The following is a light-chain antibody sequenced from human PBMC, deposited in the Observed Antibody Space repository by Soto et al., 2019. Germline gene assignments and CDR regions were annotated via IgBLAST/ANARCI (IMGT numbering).Light chain of an antibody. Sequence: EIVMTQSPVAVSVSPGEKATRSCRASQSVRSNLAWYQQKPGQAPSLLIYGAFTRATGIPTRFSGTGSGTEFTLTISSLQSEDFALYYCQQYNDWPLTFGQGTKVDI. V-gene: IGKV3-15*01. CDR2: GAF. J-gene: IGKJ1*01. CDR1: QSVRSN. CDR3: QQYNDWPLT.